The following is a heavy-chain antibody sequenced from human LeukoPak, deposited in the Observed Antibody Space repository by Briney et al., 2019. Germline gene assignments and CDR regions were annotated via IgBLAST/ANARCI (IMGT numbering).Heavy chain of an antibody. Sequence: GGSLRLSCAASGFTFSSYSMNWVRQAPGKGLEWVSYISSSSSTIYYADSVKGRFTISRDNAKNSLYLQMNSLRAEDTAVYYCARSRLKRWLQLGWYFDLWGRGTLVTVSS. CDR3: ARSRLKRWLQLGWYFDL. V-gene: IGHV3-48*04. CDR2: ISSSSSTI. D-gene: IGHD5-24*01. CDR1: GFTFSSYS. J-gene: IGHJ2*01.